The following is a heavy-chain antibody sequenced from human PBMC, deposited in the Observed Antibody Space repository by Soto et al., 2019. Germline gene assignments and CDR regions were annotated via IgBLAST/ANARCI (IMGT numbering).Heavy chain of an antibody. D-gene: IGHD3-10*01. CDR2: INPFDGSR. CDR1: GYIFTSYY. CDR3: SRVDPGETSPFDH. V-gene: IGHV1-46*03. J-gene: IGHJ4*02. Sequence: ASVKVSFKASGYIFTSYYIPWVLQAPGQGLEWMGWINPFDGSRMFAQSFQGRVTMTRDTSTSTVYMEVSSLRSEDTAVYYCSRVDPGETSPFDHWGQGTLVTVSS.